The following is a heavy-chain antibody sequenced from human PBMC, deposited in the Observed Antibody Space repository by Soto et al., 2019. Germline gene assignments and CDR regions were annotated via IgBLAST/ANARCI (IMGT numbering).Heavy chain of an antibody. CDR1: GGSISSYY. Sequence: SETLSLTCTVSGGSISSYYWSWIRQPPGKGLEWIGYIYYSGSTNYNPSLKSRVTISVDTSKNQFSLKLSSVTAADTAVYYCARYITDEVGFDPWGQGTLVTVSS. CDR2: IYYSGST. CDR3: ARYITDEVGFDP. D-gene: IGHD1-20*01. J-gene: IGHJ5*02. V-gene: IGHV4-59*01.